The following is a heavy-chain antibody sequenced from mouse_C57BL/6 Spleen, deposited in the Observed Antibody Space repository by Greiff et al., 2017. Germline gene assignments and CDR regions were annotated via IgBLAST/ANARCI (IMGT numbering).Heavy chain of an antibody. Sequence: VQLQQSGAELVRPGTSVKMSCKASGYTFTNYWIGWAKQRPGHGLEWIGDIYPGGGYTNYNEKFKGKSTLTADKSSSTAYLQFSSLTSEDSTSYYCARFGTGTGFDYWGQGTTLTVSA. CDR2: IYPGGGYT. CDR3: ARFGTGTGFDY. CDR1: GYTFTNYW. J-gene: IGHJ2*01. V-gene: IGHV1-63*01. D-gene: IGHD4-1*01.